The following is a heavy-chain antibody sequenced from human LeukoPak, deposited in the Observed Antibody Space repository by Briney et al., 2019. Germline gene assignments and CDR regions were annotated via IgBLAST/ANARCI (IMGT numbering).Heavy chain of an antibody. Sequence: PSETLSLTCTVSGGSTTDYFWSWIRQPAGKGLEWIGRIYSSGSTNYNASLKSRVTISVDTSKNQFSLKLSSVTAADTAVYYCAGAGGHYDSSGYLFDYWGQGTLVTVSS. CDR2: IYSSGST. D-gene: IGHD3-22*01. CDR3: AGAGGHYDSSGYLFDY. CDR1: GGSTTDYF. J-gene: IGHJ4*02. V-gene: IGHV4-4*07.